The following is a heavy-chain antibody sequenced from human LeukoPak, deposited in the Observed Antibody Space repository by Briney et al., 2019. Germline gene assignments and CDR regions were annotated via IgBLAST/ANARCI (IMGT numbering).Heavy chain of an antibody. CDR2: IYSGGST. D-gene: IGHD3-22*01. V-gene: IGHV3-53*01. CDR1: GFTVSSNY. CDR3: AKKGETDFYDSSGYYFLYYFDY. J-gene: IGHJ4*02. Sequence: GGSLRLSCAASGFTVSSNYMSWVRQAPGKGLEWVSVIYSGGSTYYADSVKGRFTISRDNSKNTLYLQMNSLRAEDTAVYYCAKKGETDFYDSSGYYFLYYFDYWGQGTLVTVSS.